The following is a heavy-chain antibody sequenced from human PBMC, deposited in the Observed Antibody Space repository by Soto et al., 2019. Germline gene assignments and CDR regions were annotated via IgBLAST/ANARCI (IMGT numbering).Heavy chain of an antibody. D-gene: IGHD5-12*01. V-gene: IGHV3-30-3*01. CDR2: ISYDGSNK. J-gene: IGHJ3*02. CDR1: GFTFDDNA. Sequence: QSGGSLRLSCAVSGFTFDDNAMHWVRQAPGKGLEWVAVISYDGSNKYYADSVKGRFTISRDNSKNTLYLQMNSLRAEDTAVYYCASDLRDGYKGGAFDIWGQGTMVTVSS. CDR3: ASDLRDGYKGGAFDI.